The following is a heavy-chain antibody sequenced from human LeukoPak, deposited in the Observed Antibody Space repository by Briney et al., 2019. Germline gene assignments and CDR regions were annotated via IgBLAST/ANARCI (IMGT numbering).Heavy chain of an antibody. CDR3: ARDEGGSYFDY. CDR1: GGSISSGSYY. D-gene: IGHD1-26*01. CDR2: IYTSGST. V-gene: IGHV4-61*02. J-gene: IGHJ4*02. Sequence: SQTLSLTCTISGGSISSGSYYWSWIRQPAGKGLEWIGRIYTSGSTNYNPSLKSRVTISVDTSKNQFSLKLSSVTAADTAVYYCARDEGGSYFDYWGQGTLVTASS.